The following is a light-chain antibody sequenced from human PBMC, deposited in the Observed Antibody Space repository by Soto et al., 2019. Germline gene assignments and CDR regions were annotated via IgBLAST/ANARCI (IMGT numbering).Light chain of an antibody. J-gene: IGKJ4*01. CDR1: QSVSSSY. CDR2: GAS. CDR3: QQYQSLT. Sequence: NVLEPSPSIMGFSPRDRGPPSCRASQSVSSSYLAWYQHKPGQAPRLLIHGASSRVTGIPDRFSGSGSGTDFTLTITRLEPEDFAVYYCQQYQSLTFGGGTKVDI. V-gene: IGKV3-20*01.